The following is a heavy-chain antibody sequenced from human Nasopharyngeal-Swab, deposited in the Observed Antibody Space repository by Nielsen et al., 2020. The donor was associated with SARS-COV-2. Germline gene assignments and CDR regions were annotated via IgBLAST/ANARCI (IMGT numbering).Heavy chain of an antibody. D-gene: IGHD1-26*01. J-gene: IGHJ4*02. Sequence: GESLKISCAASGFTFSSYSMNWVRQAPGKGLEWVSSISSSSSYIYYADSVKGRFTISSDNAKNSLYLQMNSLRAEDTAVYYCARYKWELPDYFDYWGQGTLVTVSS. V-gene: IGHV3-21*01. CDR2: ISSSSSYI. CDR1: GFTFSSYS. CDR3: ARYKWELPDYFDY.